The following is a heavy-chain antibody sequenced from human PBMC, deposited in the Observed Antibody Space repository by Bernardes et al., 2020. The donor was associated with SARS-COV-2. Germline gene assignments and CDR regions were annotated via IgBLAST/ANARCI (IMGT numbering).Heavy chain of an antibody. J-gene: IGHJ4*02. V-gene: IGHV1-58*02. CDR3: AADLGYCGGDCFDY. CDR1: GFTFTSSS. D-gene: IGHD2-21*01. Sequence: SVKVSCKASGFTFTSSSMQWVRQARGQRLEWIGWIVVGSGNTNYAQKFQERVTITRDMSTSTAYMELSSLRSEDTAVYYCAADLGYCGGDCFDYWGQGALVTVSS. CDR2: IVVGSGNT.